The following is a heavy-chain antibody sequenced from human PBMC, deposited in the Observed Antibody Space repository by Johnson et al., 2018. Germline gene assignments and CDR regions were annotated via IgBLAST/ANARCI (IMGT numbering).Heavy chain of an antibody. V-gene: IGHV3-74*01. CDR3: ASEERITNFGSWGDAFDI. CDR2: INNDGSHT. J-gene: IGHJ3*02. CDR1: GFTLSTNW. D-gene: IGHD3-3*01. Sequence: VQLQESGGGLVQPGGSLRLSCAVSGFTLSTNWLHWVRQAPGKGLVWLSRINNDGSHTNYAESVKGRFTISRDNAKNTVYLQIDDLRADEPAVYYCASEERITNFGSWGDAFDIWCQGTMVTVSS.